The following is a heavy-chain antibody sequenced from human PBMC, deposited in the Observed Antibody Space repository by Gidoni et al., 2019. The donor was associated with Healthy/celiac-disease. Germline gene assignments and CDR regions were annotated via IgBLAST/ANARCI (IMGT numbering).Heavy chain of an antibody. D-gene: IGHD1-26*01. CDR2: INHSGST. CDR1: GGSFSGYY. J-gene: IGHJ4*02. V-gene: IGHV4-34*01. CDR3: ARIRGRYRGDY. Sequence: QVQLQQWGAGLLKPSETLSLTCAVYGGSFSGYYWSWIRQPPGKGLEWIGEINHSGSTNYNPSLKSRVTISVDTSKNQFSLKLSSVTAADTAVYYCARIRGRYRGDYWGQGTLVTVSS.